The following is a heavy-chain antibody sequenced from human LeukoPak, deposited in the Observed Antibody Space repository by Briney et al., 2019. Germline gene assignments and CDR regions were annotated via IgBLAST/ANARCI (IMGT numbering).Heavy chain of an antibody. Sequence: ASVKVSCKVSGYTLAELSMHWLRQVPGKGLEWMGNFDPEDSETIYAQIFQGRLTMTEDTSTDTAYMELSSLRSEDTAIYYCATDYHISWGQGTLVTVSS. J-gene: IGHJ5*02. V-gene: IGHV1-24*01. CDR3: ATDYHIS. D-gene: IGHD2-21*01. CDR2: FDPEDSET. CDR1: GYTLAELS.